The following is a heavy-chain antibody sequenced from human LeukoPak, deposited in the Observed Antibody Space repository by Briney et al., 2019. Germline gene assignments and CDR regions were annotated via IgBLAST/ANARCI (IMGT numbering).Heavy chain of an antibody. CDR2: ISYDGSNK. D-gene: IGHD2-2*01. CDR1: GFTFSSYA. V-gene: IGHV3-30-3*01. J-gene: IGHJ4*02. Sequence: GGSLRLSCAASGFTFSSYAMHWVRQAPGKGLEWVALISYDGSNKYYADSVKGRFTISSDNSKNTLYLQMNSLRAEDTAVYYCARDCSTTSCYGDYWGQGALVTVSS. CDR3: ARDCSTTSCYGDY.